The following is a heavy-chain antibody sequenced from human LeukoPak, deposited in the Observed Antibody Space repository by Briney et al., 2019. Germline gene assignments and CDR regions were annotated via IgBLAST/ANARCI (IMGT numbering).Heavy chain of an antibody. J-gene: IGHJ1*01. Sequence: QPGGSLRLSCAASGFTFSSYAMSWVRQAPGKGLEWVSAISGSGDRTYYAGSVKGRFTISRDNSKNTMYLQMNSLRVEDTAVYYCAKGGSGNSYSQVQHWGQGALLTVSS. CDR2: ISGSGDRT. V-gene: IGHV3-23*01. CDR3: AKGGSGNSYSQVQH. D-gene: IGHD2-15*01. CDR1: GFTFSSYA.